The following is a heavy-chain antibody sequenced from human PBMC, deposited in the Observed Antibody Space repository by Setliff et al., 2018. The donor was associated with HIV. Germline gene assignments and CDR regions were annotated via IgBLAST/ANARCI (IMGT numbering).Heavy chain of an antibody. CDR3: ARHSGVASPNWFDP. CDR2: TYSSGST. Sequence: PSETLSLTCTVSGGSISGHYWSWIRQPPGRGLEWIGYTYSSGSTNSNPPLQSRGIISVDTSKNQFSLKLGSVTAADTAVYYCARHSGVASPNWFDPWDQGTLVSVSS. V-gene: IGHV4-4*09. J-gene: IGHJ5*02. D-gene: IGHD3-10*01. CDR1: GGSISGHY.